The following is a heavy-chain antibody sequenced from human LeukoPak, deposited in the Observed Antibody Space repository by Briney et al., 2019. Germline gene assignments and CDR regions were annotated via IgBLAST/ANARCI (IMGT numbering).Heavy chain of an antibody. D-gene: IGHD3-9*01. V-gene: IGHV1-3*01. CDR1: GYTFTSYA. CDR3: ARDNDVLRYFDWSEPFDY. J-gene: IGHJ4*02. Sequence: ASVKVSCKASGYTFTSYAMHWVRQAPGQRPEWMGWINAGNGNTKYSQKFQGRVTITRDTSASTAYMELSSPRSEDTAVYYCARDNDVLRYFDWSEPFDYWGQGTLVTVSS. CDR2: INAGNGNT.